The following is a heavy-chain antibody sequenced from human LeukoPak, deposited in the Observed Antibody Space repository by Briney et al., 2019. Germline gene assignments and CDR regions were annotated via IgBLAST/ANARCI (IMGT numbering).Heavy chain of an antibody. J-gene: IGHJ4*02. V-gene: IGHV1-69*05. CDR3: ARGTRSVTIFGVVIIEYYFDY. CDR2: IIPIFGTA. Sequence: SVKVSCKASGGTFGSYAISWVRQAPGQGLEWMGRIIPIFGTANYAQKFQGRVTITTDESTSTAYMELSSLRSEDTAVYYCARGTRSVTIFGVVIIEYYFDYWGQGTLVTVSS. D-gene: IGHD3-3*01. CDR1: GGTFGSYA.